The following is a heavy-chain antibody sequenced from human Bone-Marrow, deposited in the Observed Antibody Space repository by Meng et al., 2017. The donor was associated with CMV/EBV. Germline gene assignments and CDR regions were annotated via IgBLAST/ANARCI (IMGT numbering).Heavy chain of an antibody. Sequence: GESLKISCAASGFTFDDYGMSWVRQAPGKGLEWVSGINWNGGSTGYADSVKGRFTISRDNAKKSLYLQINSLRAEDTALYHCARGVGTEFDYWGQGTLVTVSS. J-gene: IGHJ4*02. V-gene: IGHV3-20*01. D-gene: IGHD1-1*01. CDR3: ARGVGTEFDY. CDR1: GFTFDDYG. CDR2: INWNGGST.